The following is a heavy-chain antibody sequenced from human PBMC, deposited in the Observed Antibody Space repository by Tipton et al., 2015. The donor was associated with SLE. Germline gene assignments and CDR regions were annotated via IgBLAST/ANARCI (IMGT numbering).Heavy chain of an antibody. D-gene: IGHD3-3*01. CDR3: ARESSFGYDFWSGPLGY. V-gene: IGHV4-30-2*01. Sequence: LRLSCAVSGGSISSGGYSWSWIRQPPGKGLEWIGYIYHSGSTYYNPSLKSRVTISVDTSKNQFSLKLSSVTAADTAMYYCARESSFGYDFWSGPLGYWGQGTLVTVSS. CDR1: GGSISSGGYS. J-gene: IGHJ4*02. CDR2: IYHSGST.